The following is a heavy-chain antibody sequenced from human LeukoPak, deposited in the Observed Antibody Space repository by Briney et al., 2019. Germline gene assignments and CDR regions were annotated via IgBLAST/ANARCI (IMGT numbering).Heavy chain of an antibody. CDR1: GFTFSNYD. Sequence: GGSLRLSCAASGFTFSNYDMNWVRQAPGKGLEWVAVIWYDGSNKYYADSVKGRFTISRDNSKNTMYLQMNSLRAEDTAVYYCARDESRGYGYFDYWGQGTLVTVSS. V-gene: IGHV3-33*08. CDR2: IWYDGSNK. J-gene: IGHJ4*02. CDR3: ARDESRGYGYFDY. D-gene: IGHD4-17*01.